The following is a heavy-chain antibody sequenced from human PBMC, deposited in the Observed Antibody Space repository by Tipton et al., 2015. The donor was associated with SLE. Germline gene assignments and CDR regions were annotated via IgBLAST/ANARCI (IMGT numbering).Heavy chain of an antibody. CDR2: IYTSGST. Sequence: GLVKPSETLSLTCTVSGGSISSYYWTWIRQPAGKGLEWIGRIYTSGSTDYNPSLKSRVTMSIDASKNQFSLKLSSVTAADTAVYYCASDNPTYFDYWGLGTVVTVSS. D-gene: IGHD1-14*01. CDR3: ASDNPTYFDY. CDR1: GGSISSYY. V-gene: IGHV4-4*07. J-gene: IGHJ4*02.